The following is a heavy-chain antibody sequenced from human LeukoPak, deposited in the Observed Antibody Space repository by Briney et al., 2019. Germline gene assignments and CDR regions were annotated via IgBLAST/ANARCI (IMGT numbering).Heavy chain of an antibody. J-gene: IGHJ1*01. CDR3: ARGGYSSSWYLYFQH. CDR2: IYPGDSDT. Sequence: TRGESLKISCKGSGYSFTSYWIGWVRQLPGKGLEWMGIIYPGDSDTRYSPSFQGQVTISADKSISTAYLQWSSLKASDTAMYYCARGGYSSSWYLYFQHWGQGTLVTVSS. V-gene: IGHV5-51*01. CDR1: GYSFTSYW. D-gene: IGHD6-13*01.